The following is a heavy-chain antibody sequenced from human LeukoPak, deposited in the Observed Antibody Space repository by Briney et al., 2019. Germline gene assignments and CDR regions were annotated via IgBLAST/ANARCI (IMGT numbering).Heavy chain of an antibody. CDR2: IYYSGST. D-gene: IGHD6-19*01. V-gene: IGHV4-61*01. CDR3: ASTAGAIDY. Sequence: SETLSLTCTVSGGSVSSDSYYWSWIRQPPGKGLEWIGYIYYSGSTNYNPSLKSRVTISVNTSKNQFSLKLSSVTAADTAVYYCASTAGAIDYWGQGTLVTVSS. CDR1: GGSVSSDSYY. J-gene: IGHJ4*02.